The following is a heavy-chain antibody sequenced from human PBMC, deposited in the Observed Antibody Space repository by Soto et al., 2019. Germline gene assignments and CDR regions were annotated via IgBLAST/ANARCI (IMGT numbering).Heavy chain of an antibody. CDR1: GLTLTDAW. CDR3: ITGITAEKY. J-gene: IGHJ4*02. Sequence: EVQLVESGGGLVKPGGSLRLSCAVSGLTLTDAWMNWVRQAPGKGLEWVGRIKSKAHGGTTDYGPPVKGRFTISRDDSRNMLYLQMNSLKTEDTAVYYCITGITAEKYWGQGTLVTVSS. CDR2: IKSKAHGGTT. D-gene: IGHD6-13*01. V-gene: IGHV3-15*07.